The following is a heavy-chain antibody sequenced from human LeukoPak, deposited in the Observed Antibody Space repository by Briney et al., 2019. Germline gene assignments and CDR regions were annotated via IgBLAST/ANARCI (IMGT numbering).Heavy chain of an antibody. J-gene: IGHJ4*02. D-gene: IGHD3-22*01. CDR1: GFSLSTSGMC. V-gene: IGHV2-70*11. CDR2: IDWDDDK. Sequence: RESGPALVKPTQTLTLTCTFSGFSLSTSGMCVSWIRQPPGKALEWLASIDWDDDKYYSTSLKTRLTISKDTSKNQVVLTMTNMDPVDTATYYCARTRYYYDSSGYYGPFDYWGQGTLVTVSS. CDR3: ARTRYYYDSSGYYGPFDY.